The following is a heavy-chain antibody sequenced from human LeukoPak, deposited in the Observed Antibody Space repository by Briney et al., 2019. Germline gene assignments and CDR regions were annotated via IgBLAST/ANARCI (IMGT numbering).Heavy chain of an antibody. CDR3: ATAYCSSTSCYHYYYYMDV. J-gene: IGHJ6*03. D-gene: IGHD2-2*01. V-gene: IGHV1-18*01. CDR1: GYTFTSYG. Sequence: ASVKVSCKASGYTFTSYGISWVRQAPGQGLEWMGWISAYNGNTNYAQKLQGRVTMTTDTSTSTAYMELRSLRSDDTAVYYCATAYCSSTSCYHYYYYMDVWGKGTTVTVSS. CDR2: ISAYNGNT.